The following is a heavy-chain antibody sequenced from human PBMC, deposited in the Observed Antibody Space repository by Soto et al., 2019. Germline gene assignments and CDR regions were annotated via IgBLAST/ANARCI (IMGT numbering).Heavy chain of an antibody. CDR1: GFTFSSYG. CDR3: AKGGESDDYVWGPLDY. CDR2: ISYDGSNK. Sequence: QVQLVESGGGVVQPGRSLRLSCAASGFTFSSYGMHWVRQAPGKGLEWVAVISYDGSNKYYADSVKGRFTISRDNSKNTLYLQMNSLRAEDTAVYYCAKGGESDDYVWGPLDYWGQGTLVTVSS. J-gene: IGHJ4*02. V-gene: IGHV3-30*18. D-gene: IGHD3-16*01.